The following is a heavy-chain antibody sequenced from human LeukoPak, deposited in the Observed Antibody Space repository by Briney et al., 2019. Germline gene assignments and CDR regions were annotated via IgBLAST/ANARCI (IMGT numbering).Heavy chain of an antibody. D-gene: IGHD6-13*01. Sequence: TLSLTCTVSGYSISSGYYWGWIRQPPGKALEWLALIYWDDDKRYSPSLKSGLTIIKDTSKNQVVLTMTNMDAVDTATYYCARELIAAPGPAFDIWGQGTMVTVSS. CDR3: ARELIAAPGPAFDI. J-gene: IGHJ3*02. V-gene: IGHV2-5*02. CDR2: IYWDDDK. CDR1: GYSISSGYYW.